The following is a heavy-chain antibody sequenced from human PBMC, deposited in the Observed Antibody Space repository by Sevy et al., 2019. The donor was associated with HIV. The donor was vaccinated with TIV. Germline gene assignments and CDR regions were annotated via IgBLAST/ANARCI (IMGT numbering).Heavy chain of an antibody. CDR3: AREGGLRLVYYYYYMDV. CDR1: GFTFDDYG. D-gene: IGHD3-16*01. Sequence: GSLRLSCAASGFTFDDYGMSWVRQAPGKGLEWVSGINWNGGSTGYADSVKGRFTISRDNAKNSLYLQMNSLRAEDTALYYCAREGGLRLVYYYYYMDVWGKGTTVTVSS. CDR2: INWNGGST. V-gene: IGHV3-20*04. J-gene: IGHJ6*03.